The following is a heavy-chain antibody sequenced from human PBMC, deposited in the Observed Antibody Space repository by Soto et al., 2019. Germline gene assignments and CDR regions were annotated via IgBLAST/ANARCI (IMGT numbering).Heavy chain of an antibody. CDR3: TRVDYYDSSGSYSGMDV. CDR1: RFTFGDYA. Sequence: PVGSLRLSCIASRFTFGDYAMTWVRQAPGKGLEWVGFIRSKPYGGTTEYAASVKGRFTISRDDSKSIAYLQMNSLKTEDTAVYYCTRVDYYDSSGSYSGMDVWGQGTTVTVSS. J-gene: IGHJ6*02. CDR2: IRSKPYGGTT. D-gene: IGHD3-22*01. V-gene: IGHV3-49*04.